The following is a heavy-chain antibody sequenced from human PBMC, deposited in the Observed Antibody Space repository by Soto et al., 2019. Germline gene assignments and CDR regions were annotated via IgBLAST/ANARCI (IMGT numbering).Heavy chain of an antibody. Sequence: EVQLVESGGGLVQPGGSLRLSCAASGFTFIGYWMHWVRQGPGKGLVWVSRINNDGSDTTYAVSVKGRFTISRDNAKTILYLQMNSLRGDDTAVYDCARDESMVGERWFDPWGQGTLVTVSS. CDR2: INNDGSDT. CDR1: GFTFIGYW. D-gene: IGHD3-10*02. CDR3: ARDESMVGERWFDP. J-gene: IGHJ5*02. V-gene: IGHV3-74*01.